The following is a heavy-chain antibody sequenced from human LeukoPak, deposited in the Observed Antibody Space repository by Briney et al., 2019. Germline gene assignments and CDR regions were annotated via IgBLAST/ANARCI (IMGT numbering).Heavy chain of an antibody. CDR2: MSYDGRTE. D-gene: IGHD3-10*01. Sequence: ARSLRLSCEASGFTFSNFYMHWARQAPGKGLEWVAVMSYDGRTEHHADSVKSRFTISRDNSKNTLYLQMNSLRIDDTAIYYCARDSYGMDLWGKGTTVTVSS. CDR3: ARDSYGMDL. J-gene: IGHJ6*03. CDR1: GFTFSNFY. V-gene: IGHV3-30*04.